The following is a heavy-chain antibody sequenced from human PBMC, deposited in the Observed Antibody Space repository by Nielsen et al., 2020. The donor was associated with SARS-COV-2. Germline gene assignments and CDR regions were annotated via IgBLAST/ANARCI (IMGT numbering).Heavy chain of an antibody. CDR2: ISSSSSYI. V-gene: IGHV3-21*01. Sequence: GESLKISCAASGFTFSSYSMNWVRQAPGKGLEWVSSISSSSSYIYYADSVKGRFTISRDNAKNSLYLQMNSLRAEDTAVYYCARSGWLPRVDAFDIWGQGIMVTVSS. J-gene: IGHJ3*02. CDR3: ARSGWLPRVDAFDI. CDR1: GFTFSSYS. D-gene: IGHD3-22*01.